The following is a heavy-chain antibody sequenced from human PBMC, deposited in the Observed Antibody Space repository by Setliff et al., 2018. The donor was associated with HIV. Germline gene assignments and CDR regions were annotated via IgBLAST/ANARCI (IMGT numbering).Heavy chain of an antibody. Sequence: ASVKVSCKASGYTFTSYYMHWVRQAPGQGLAWMGIINPSSGSTTYAQKFQGRVTMTRDTSTSTVYMELSSLRSEDTAVYYCARDPAPSSSASYFQHWGQGTPVTASS. CDR3: ARDPAPSSSASYFQH. CDR2: INPSSGST. D-gene: IGHD6-6*01. CDR1: GYTFTSYY. V-gene: IGHV1-46*01. J-gene: IGHJ1*01.